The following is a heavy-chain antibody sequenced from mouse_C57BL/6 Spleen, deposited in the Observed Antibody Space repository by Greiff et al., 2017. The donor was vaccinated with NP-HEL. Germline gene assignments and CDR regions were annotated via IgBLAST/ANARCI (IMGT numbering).Heavy chain of an antibody. J-gene: IGHJ1*03. CDR1: GYTFTSYW. CDR2: IYPSDSET. V-gene: IGHV1-61*01. Sequence: QVQLQQPGAELVRPGSSVKLSCKASGYTFTSYWMDWVKQRPGQGLEWIGNIYPSDSETPYNQKFKDKATLTVDKSSSTAYMQLSSLTSEDSAVYDCARGDYDVYWYFDVWGTGTTVTVSS. CDR3: ARGDYDVYWYFDV. D-gene: IGHD2-4*01.